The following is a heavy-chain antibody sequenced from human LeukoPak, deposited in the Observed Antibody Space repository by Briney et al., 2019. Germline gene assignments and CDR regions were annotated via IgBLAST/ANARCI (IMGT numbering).Heavy chain of an antibody. Sequence: GGSLRLSCAVSGFTFSSYWMHWVRQAPGKGLEWVSLISASGGSTHYADSVKGRVTISRDKSKNTLYLQMNSLRAEDTAFYYCAKGPKQQLVGSRGHYFDYWGQGTLVTVSS. CDR3: AKGPKQQLVGSRGHYFDY. CDR2: ISASGGST. J-gene: IGHJ4*02. D-gene: IGHD6-13*01. CDR1: GFTFSSYW. V-gene: IGHV3-23*01.